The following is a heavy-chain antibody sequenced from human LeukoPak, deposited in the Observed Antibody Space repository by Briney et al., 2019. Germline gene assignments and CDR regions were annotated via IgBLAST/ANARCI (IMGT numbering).Heavy chain of an antibody. J-gene: IGHJ4*02. CDR1: GFTSRSYG. D-gene: IGHD1-26*01. CDR2: IRYDGSNQ. Sequence: GGSLRLSCAESGFTSRSYGMHWVCPAPAKGLEWVAFIRYDGSNQYYADSVKGRFTISTDTSKNTVNLQMNSLRAEDTAIYYCARMFGGNYYGYYFDYWGQGSMLTVSS. CDR3: ARMFGGNYYGYYFDY. V-gene: IGHV3-30*02.